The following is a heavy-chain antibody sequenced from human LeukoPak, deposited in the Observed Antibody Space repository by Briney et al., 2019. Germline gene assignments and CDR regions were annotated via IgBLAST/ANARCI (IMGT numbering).Heavy chain of an antibody. CDR3: AKPREYYYDSSGYYPS. CDR1: GFIFSTYW. D-gene: IGHD3-22*01. V-gene: IGHV3-7*03. Sequence: PGGSLRLSCAASGFIFSTYWMSWVRQAPGKGLEWVANIKQDGSEKYYVDSVKGRFTISRDNAKNSLDLQMNSLRAEDTAVYYCAKPREYYYDSSGYYPSWGQGTLVTVSS. CDR2: IKQDGSEK. J-gene: IGHJ4*02.